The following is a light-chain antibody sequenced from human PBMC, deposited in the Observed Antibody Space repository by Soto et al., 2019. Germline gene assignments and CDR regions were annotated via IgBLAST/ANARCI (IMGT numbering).Light chain of an antibody. CDR3: QHYGGSMYS. CDR2: GAS. CDR1: QSVTSSY. Sequence: EIVLTQSPGTLSLSLGERATLSCRASQSVTSSYLAWYQQKPGQAPRLLIYGASTRATGIPDRFSGSGSGTDFTLTVIRLEPEDFAVYYCQHYGGSMYSFGQGTKLEIK. V-gene: IGKV3-20*01. J-gene: IGKJ2*03.